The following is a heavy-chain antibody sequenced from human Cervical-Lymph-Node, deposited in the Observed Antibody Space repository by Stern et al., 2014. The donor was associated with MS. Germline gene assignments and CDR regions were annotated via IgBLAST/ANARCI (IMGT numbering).Heavy chain of an antibody. CDR1: GYTFTTYD. D-gene: IGHD1-1*01. J-gene: IGHJ6*02. Sequence: QMQLVQSGAEVKKPGASVKVSCRASGYTFTTYDINWVRQATGQGLEWMGWINANSGNTGFAQKFQGRVTMTRDNSISTAYMELSSLTSEDTAVYYCARIRSLQLERRVTYYYYGMDVWGQGTTVTVSS. V-gene: IGHV1-8*01. CDR3: ARIRSLQLERRVTYYYYGMDV. CDR2: INANSGNT.